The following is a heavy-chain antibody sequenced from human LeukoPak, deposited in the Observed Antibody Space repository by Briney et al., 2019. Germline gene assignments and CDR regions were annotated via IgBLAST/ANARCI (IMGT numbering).Heavy chain of an antibody. CDR2: IYTSGST. Sequence: PSQTLSLTCTVSGGSISSGSYYWSWIRQPAGKGLEWIGRIYTSGSTNYNPSLKSRVTISVDTSKNQFSLKLSSVTAADTAVYYCARAKAEAGLGLVNWGQGTLVTVSS. CDR3: ARAKAEAGLGLVN. J-gene: IGHJ4*02. D-gene: IGHD7-27*01. V-gene: IGHV4-61*02. CDR1: GGSISSGSYY.